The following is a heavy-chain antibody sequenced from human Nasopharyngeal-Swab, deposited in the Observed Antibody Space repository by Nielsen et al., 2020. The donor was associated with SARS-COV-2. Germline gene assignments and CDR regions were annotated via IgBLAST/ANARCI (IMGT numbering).Heavy chain of an antibody. CDR3: ARGLSGVVPAPILGLGPYYYFYYMDV. CDR2: INHSGST. D-gene: IGHD2-2*01. Sequence: SQTLSLTCAVSGRSFSANYWGWIRQPPGKGLEWIGEINHSGSTNYNPSLKSRVTISVDTSKSQFSLKLTSVTAADTSVYYCARGLSGVVPAPILGLGPYYYFYYMDVWGKGTTVTVSS. V-gene: IGHV4-34*01. J-gene: IGHJ6*03. CDR1: GRSFSANY.